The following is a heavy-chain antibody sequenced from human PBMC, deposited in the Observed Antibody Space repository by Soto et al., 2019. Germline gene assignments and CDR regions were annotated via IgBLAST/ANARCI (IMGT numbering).Heavy chain of an antibody. CDR2: IKQDGSEK. CDR1: GFTFRSYW. CDR3: GPGGRGSYQDI. V-gene: IGHV3-7*01. D-gene: IGHD1-26*01. Sequence: LSGSASGFTFRSYWRSWVLQAPGKGLEWVGNIKQDGSEKYYADSVKGRFTISRDNAKNSLYLQLNSLRAGDTAVYYCGPGGRGSYQDIWGQGTMVTVSS. J-gene: IGHJ3*02.